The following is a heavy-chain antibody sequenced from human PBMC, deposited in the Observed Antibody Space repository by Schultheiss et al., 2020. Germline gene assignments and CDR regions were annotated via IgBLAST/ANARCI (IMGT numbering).Heavy chain of an antibody. J-gene: IGHJ4*02. V-gene: IGHV4-61*01. Sequence: SETLSLTCTVSGGSVSSGSYYWSWIRQPPGKGLEWIGYIYYSGSTNYNPSLKSRVTISVDTSKNQFSLKLSSVTAADTAVYYCARGGDFWSGYYTFDYWGQGTLVNVYS. CDR2: IYYSGST. D-gene: IGHD3-3*01. CDR1: GGSVSSGSYY. CDR3: ARGGDFWSGYYTFDY.